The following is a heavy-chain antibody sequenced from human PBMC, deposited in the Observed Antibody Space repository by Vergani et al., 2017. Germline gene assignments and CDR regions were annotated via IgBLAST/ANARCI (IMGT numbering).Heavy chain of an antibody. V-gene: IGHV1-46*01. D-gene: IGHD6-13*01. CDR1: GYTFTSYY. J-gene: IGHJ5*02. Sequence: QVQLVQSGAEVKKPGASVKVSCKASGYTFTSYYMHWVRQAPGQGLEWMGIINPSGGITSYAQKFQGRVTMTRDTSTSTVYMELSSLRSEDTAVYYCARGGYSSSWYRNWFDPWGQGTLVTVSS. CDR2: INPSGGIT. CDR3: ARGGYSSSWYRNWFDP.